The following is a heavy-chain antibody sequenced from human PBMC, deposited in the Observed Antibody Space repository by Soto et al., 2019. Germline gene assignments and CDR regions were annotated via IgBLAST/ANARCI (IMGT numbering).Heavy chain of an antibody. CDR3: ARDFWTTVVTPTFDP. D-gene: IGHD3-3*01. CDR1: GFTFSSYA. V-gene: IGHV3-30-3*01. J-gene: IGHJ5*02. Sequence: QVQLVESGGGVVQPGRSLRLSCAASGFTFSSYAMHWVRQAPGKGLEWVAVISSDGSNKYYADSVKGRFTISRDNSKNTLDLQMNSLRAEDTAVYYCARDFWTTVVTPTFDPWGQGTLVTVSS. CDR2: ISSDGSNK.